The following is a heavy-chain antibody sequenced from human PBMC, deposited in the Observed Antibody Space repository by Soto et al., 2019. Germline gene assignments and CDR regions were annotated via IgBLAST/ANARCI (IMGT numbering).Heavy chain of an antibody. CDR1: GFTFSSYG. D-gene: IGHD3-3*01. CDR2: IWYDGSNK. Sequence: ESGGGVVQPGRSLRLSCAASGFTFSSYGMHWVRQAPGKGLEWVAVIWYDGSNKYYADSVKGRFTISRDNSKNTLYLQMNSLRAEDTAVYYCARGTYYDFWSGYYTTGYYYYYGMDVWGQGTTVTVSS. J-gene: IGHJ6*02. V-gene: IGHV3-33*01. CDR3: ARGTYYDFWSGYYTTGYYYYYGMDV.